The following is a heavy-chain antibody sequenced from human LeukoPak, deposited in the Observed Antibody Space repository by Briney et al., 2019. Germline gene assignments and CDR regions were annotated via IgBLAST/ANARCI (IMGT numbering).Heavy chain of an antibody. Sequence: GGSLRLSCTASGCTFGDYAMSWVRQAPGKGLDWVGFIRSKAYGGTTEYAASVKGRFTISRDDSKSIAHLQMNSLKTEDTAVYYCTRYYDILTGYYTDYWGQGTQVTVSS. J-gene: IGHJ4*02. CDR2: IRSKAYGGTT. CDR1: GCTFGDYA. CDR3: TRYYDILTGYYTDY. D-gene: IGHD3-9*01. V-gene: IGHV3-49*04.